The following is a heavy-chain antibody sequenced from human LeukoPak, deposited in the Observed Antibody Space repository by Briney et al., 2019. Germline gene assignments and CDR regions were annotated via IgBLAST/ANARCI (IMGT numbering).Heavy chain of an antibody. Sequence: GGSLRLSCAAAGFTFSHHGMHWLRQAPGKRLESVAFIRNDGSNHYYADSVKGRFTISRDNSKNNVYLQMYSLRVEDTSIYYCVRDYNWAFDYWGQGTVVTVSS. D-gene: IGHD1-1*01. J-gene: IGHJ4*02. CDR3: VRDYNWAFDY. CDR1: GFTFSHHG. CDR2: IRNDGSNH. V-gene: IGHV3-30*02.